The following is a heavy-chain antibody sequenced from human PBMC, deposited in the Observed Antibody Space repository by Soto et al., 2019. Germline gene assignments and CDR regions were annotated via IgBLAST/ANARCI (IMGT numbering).Heavy chain of an antibody. V-gene: IGHV4-59*01. J-gene: IGHJ4*02. CDR3: ARGEFWSGLLFGY. CDR1: GGSISSYY. CDR2: IYYSGST. Sequence: SETLSLTCTVSGGSISSYYWSWIRQPPGKGLEWIGYIYYSGSTNYNPSLKSRVTISVDTSKNQFSLKLSSVTAADTAMYYCARGEFWSGLLFGYWGQGTLVTVSS. D-gene: IGHD3-3*01.